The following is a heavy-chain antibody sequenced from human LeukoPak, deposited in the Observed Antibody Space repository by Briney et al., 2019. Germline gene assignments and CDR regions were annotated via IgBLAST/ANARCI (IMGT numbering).Heavy chain of an antibody. J-gene: IGHJ2*01. CDR2: IYYSGST. Sequence: SETLSLTCTVSGGSISSSSYYWGWIRQPPGKGLEWIGSIYYSGSTSYNPSLKSRVTISVDTSINQFSLKLSSVTAADTAVYYCARNQSGDSTFGTAFRRWYFDLWGRGTLVTVSS. CDR1: GGSISSSSYY. V-gene: IGHV4-39*01. CDR3: ARNQSGDSTFGTAFRRWYFDL. D-gene: IGHD6-13*01.